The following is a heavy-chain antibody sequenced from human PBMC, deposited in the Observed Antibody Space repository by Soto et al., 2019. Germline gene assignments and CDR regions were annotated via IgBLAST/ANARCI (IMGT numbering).Heavy chain of an antibody. Sequence: GGSLRLSCAASGFTFSSYAMSWVRQAPGKGLEWVSAISGSGGSTYYADSVKGRFTISRANSKNTLYLQMNSLRAEDTAVYYCAKLSGPAPIANYYGMDVWGQGTTVTVSS. CDR3: AKLSGPAPIANYYGMDV. V-gene: IGHV3-23*01. CDR2: ISGSGGST. J-gene: IGHJ6*02. D-gene: IGHD2-2*01. CDR1: GFTFSSYA.